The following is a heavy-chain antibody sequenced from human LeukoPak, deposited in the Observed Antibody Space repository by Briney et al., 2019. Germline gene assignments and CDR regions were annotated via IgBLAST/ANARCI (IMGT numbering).Heavy chain of an antibody. Sequence: PSETLSLTCTVSGGSISTYYWSWIRQPPGKGLEWIGYIYYSGSTNYNPSLKSRVTISVDTSKNQFSLKLSSVTAADTAVYYCARELNWGFDVWGQGTLVTVSS. CDR3: ARELNWGFDV. CDR1: GGSISTYY. CDR2: IYYSGST. V-gene: IGHV4-59*01. J-gene: IGHJ4*02. D-gene: IGHD7-27*01.